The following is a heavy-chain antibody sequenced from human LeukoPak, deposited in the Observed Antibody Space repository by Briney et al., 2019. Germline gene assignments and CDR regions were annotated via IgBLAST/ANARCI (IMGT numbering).Heavy chain of an antibody. D-gene: IGHD1-26*01. CDR1: GGTVSSYA. J-gene: IGHJ4*02. Sequence: SVKVSCKASGGTVSSYAISWVRQAPGQGLEWMGGIIPIFGTANYAQKFQGRVTITTDESTSTAYMELSSLRSEDTAVYYCARGVLRGGSWSPFDYWGQGTLVTVSS. CDR3: ARGVLRGGSWSPFDY. CDR2: IIPIFGTA. V-gene: IGHV1-69*05.